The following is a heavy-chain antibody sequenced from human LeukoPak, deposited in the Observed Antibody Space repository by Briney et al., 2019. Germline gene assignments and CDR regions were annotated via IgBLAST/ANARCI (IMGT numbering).Heavy chain of an antibody. CDR3: AKDGPRYYDSSGYYYVHY. CDR2: ISGSGGST. D-gene: IGHD3-22*01. Sequence: GGSLRLSCAASGFTFSSYAMSWVRQAPGKGLEWVSAISGSGGSTYYADSVKGRFTISRDNSKNMLYLQMNSLRAEDTAVYYCAKDGPRYYDSSGYYYVHYWGQGTLVTVSS. J-gene: IGHJ4*02. CDR1: GFTFSSYA. V-gene: IGHV3-23*01.